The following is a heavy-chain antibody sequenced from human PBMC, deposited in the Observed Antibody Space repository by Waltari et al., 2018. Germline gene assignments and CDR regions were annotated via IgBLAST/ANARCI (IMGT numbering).Heavy chain of an antibody. J-gene: IGHJ6*02. V-gene: IGHV1-24*01. Sequence: QVQLVQSGAEVKKPGASVKVSCKVSGYTLTELSMHWVRQAPGKGLEWMGGFDPEDGETIYAQKFQGRVTMTEDTSTDTAYMELSSLRSEDTAVYYCATAYLGWFRELPTYYYYGMDVWGQGTTVTVSS. D-gene: IGHD3-10*01. CDR1: GYTLTELS. CDR2: FDPEDGET. CDR3: ATAYLGWFRELPTYYYYGMDV.